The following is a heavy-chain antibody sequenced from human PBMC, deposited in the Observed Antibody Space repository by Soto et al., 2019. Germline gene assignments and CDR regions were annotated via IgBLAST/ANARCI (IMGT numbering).Heavy chain of an antibody. D-gene: IGHD6-6*01. J-gene: IGHJ4*02. CDR1: GFTFSSYA. CDR3: ARAAYLSSSSFDY. CDR2: IGGTGGFVT. V-gene: IGHV3-23*01. Sequence: GGSLRLSCAASGFTFSSYAMSWVRQAPGKGLEWVSTIGGTGGFVTYYADSVKGRFTISRDNSKNTLYLQMNSLRAEDTAVYYCARAAYLSSSSFDYWGQGTLVTVSS.